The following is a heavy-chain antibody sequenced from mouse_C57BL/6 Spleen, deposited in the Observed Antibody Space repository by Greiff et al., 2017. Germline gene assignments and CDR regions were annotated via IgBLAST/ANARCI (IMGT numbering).Heavy chain of an antibody. CDR3: ARGRDYDYDYFDV. CDR2: ISYDGSN. Sequence: EVKLQESGPGLVKPSQSLSLTCSVTGYSITSGYYWNWIRQFPGNKLEWMGYISYDGSNNYNPSLKNRISITRDTSKNQFFLKLNSVTTEDTATYYCARGRDYDYDYFDVWGTGTTVTVSS. D-gene: IGHD2-4*01. V-gene: IGHV3-6*01. CDR1: GYSITSGYY. J-gene: IGHJ1*03.